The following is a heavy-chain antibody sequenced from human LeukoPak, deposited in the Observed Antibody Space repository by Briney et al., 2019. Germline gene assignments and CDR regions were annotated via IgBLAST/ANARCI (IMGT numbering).Heavy chain of an antibody. CDR2: ISAYNGNT. CDR3: ARGEGGQQLVENAFDI. Sequence: ASVKVSCKASGYTFTSYGISWVRQAPGQGLEWMGWISAYNGNTNYAQKLQGRVTMTTDTSTSTAYMELRSLRSDDTAVYYCARGEGGQQLVENAFDIWGQGTMVTVSS. J-gene: IGHJ3*02. D-gene: IGHD6-13*01. V-gene: IGHV1-18*01. CDR1: GYTFTSYG.